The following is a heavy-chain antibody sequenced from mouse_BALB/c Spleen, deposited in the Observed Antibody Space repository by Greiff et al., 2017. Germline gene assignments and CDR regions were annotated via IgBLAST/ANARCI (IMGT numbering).Heavy chain of an antibody. J-gene: IGHJ4*01. CDR3: ARGSYAMDY. CDR2: IDPSDSET. Sequence: VKLQESGPQLVRPGASVKISCKASGYSFTSYWMHWVKQRPGQGLEWIGMIDPSDSETRLNQKFKDKATLTVDKSSSTAYMQLSSPTSEDSAVYYCARGSYAMDYWGQGTSVTVSS. V-gene: IGHV1S126*01. CDR1: GYSFTSYW.